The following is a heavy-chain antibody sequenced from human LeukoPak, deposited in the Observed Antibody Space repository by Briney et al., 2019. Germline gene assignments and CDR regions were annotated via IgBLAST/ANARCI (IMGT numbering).Heavy chain of an antibody. V-gene: IGHV4-59*01. D-gene: IGHD5-24*01. Sequence: SETLSLTCTVSGGSISSYYWSWIRQPPGKGLEWIGYIYYSGSTNYNPSLKSRVTISVDTSKNQFSLKLSSVTAADTAVYYCARGSGGGYNPFDYWGQGTLVTVSS. J-gene: IGHJ4*02. CDR1: GGSISSYY. CDR3: ARGSGGGYNPFDY. CDR2: IYYSGST.